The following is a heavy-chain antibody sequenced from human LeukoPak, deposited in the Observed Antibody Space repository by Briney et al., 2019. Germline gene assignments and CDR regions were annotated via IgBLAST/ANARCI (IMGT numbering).Heavy chain of an antibody. CDR1: GGSFSGYY. J-gene: IGHJ5*02. V-gene: IGHV4-34*01. D-gene: IGHD3-3*02. CDR3: ARGLSSRCGVVDHRDNWFDP. CDR2: INHSGST. Sequence: SETLSLTCAVYGGSFSGYYWSWIRQPPGKGLEWIGEINHSGSTNYNPSLKSRVTISVDTSKKQCSLRLSSVTAADTGVYYCARGLSSRCGVVDHRDNWFDPGGEGTLVTVYS.